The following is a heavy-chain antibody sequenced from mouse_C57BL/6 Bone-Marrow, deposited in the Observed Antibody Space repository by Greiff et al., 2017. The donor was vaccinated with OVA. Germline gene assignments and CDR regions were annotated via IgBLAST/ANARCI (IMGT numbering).Heavy chain of an antibody. CDR3: ARNCPNSNGYAMDY. V-gene: IGHV2-2*01. J-gene: IGHJ4*01. D-gene: IGHD2-5*01. CDR1: GFSLTSYG. CDR2: IWSGGST. Sequence: QVQLKESGPGLVQPSQSLSITCTVSGFSLTSYGVHWVRQSPGKGLEWLGVIWSGGSTDYNAAFISRLSISKDNSKSQVFFKMNSLQADDTAIYYCARNCPNSNGYAMDYWGQGTSVTVSS.